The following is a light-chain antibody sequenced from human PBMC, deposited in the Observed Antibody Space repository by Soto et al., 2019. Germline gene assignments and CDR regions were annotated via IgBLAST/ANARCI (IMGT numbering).Light chain of an antibody. V-gene: IGLV2-14*03. J-gene: IGLJ2*01. CDR3: ASHAAGSTLI. CDR2: DVT. CDR1: SSDVGGYNE. Sequence: QSVLTQPASVSGSPGQSTTISCTGTSSDVGGYNEVSWYQQRPGKAPKVMIYDVTNRPSGVSNRFSGSKSGNTASLTISGLQAEDEAYYYCASHAAGSTLIFGGGTKVTVL.